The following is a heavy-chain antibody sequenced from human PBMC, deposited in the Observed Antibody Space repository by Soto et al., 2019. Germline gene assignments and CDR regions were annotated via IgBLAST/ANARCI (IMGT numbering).Heavy chain of an antibody. CDR2: IWYDGRNK. Sequence: QVQLVESGGGVVQPGRSLRLSCAASGFTFSSYGMHWVRQAPGKGLEWVAVIWYDGRNKYYVDSVKGRFTISRDNSKSTLYLQMNSLRAEDTAVYYCARDHHVVVPAALFDYWGQGTLVTVSS. J-gene: IGHJ4*02. V-gene: IGHV3-33*01. CDR3: ARDHHVVVPAALFDY. CDR1: GFTFSSYG. D-gene: IGHD2-2*01.